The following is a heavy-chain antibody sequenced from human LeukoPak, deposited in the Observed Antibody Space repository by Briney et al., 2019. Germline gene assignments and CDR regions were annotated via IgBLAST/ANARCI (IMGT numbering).Heavy chain of an antibody. D-gene: IGHD3-22*01. CDR3: ARVCLQTKWLLRERAFDI. Sequence: PSETLSLTCAVYGGSFSGYYWSWIRQPPGKGLEWIGEINHSGSTNYNPSLKSRVTISVDTSKNQFSLKLSSVTAADTAVYYCARVCLQTKWLLRERAFDIWGQGTMVTVSS. J-gene: IGHJ3*02. CDR2: INHSGST. V-gene: IGHV4-34*01. CDR1: GGSFSGYY.